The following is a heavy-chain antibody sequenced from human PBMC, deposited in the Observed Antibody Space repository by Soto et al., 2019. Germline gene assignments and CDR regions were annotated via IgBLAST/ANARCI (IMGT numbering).Heavy chain of an antibody. CDR3: ARVIPVAEAWFHP. D-gene: IGHD2-2*01. J-gene: IGHJ5*02. CDR1: GNTFTNFG. Sequence: QGQLVQSGVEVKKPGASVKVSCSASGNTFTNFGVTWVRQAPGQGLEWMGWISPYTDDPSYSQKFQGRVTMTIDTPTSTAYLCLRSVTSDDTAVYCCARVIPVAEAWFHPWGQGTLVTVSS. V-gene: IGHV1-18*01. CDR2: ISPYTDDP.